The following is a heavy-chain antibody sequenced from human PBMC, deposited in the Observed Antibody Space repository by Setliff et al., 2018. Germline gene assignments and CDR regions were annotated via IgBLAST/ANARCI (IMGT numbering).Heavy chain of an antibody. V-gene: IGHV3-74*01. CDR3: VRGSAYSSGSFDC. D-gene: IGHD3-22*01. CDR1: EFTLSTYW. CDR2: INSDGSTT. J-gene: IGHJ4*02. Sequence: PGESLKISCAASEFTLSTYWIHWVRQAPRKGLVWVSRINSDGSTTTYADSVKGRFTISRDNGKNTVYLQMNSLRAEDTAMYYCVRGSAYSSGSFDCWGQGTLVTVSS.